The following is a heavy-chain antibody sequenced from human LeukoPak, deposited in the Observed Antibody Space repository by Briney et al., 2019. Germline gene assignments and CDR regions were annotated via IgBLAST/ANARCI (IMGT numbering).Heavy chain of an antibody. V-gene: IGHV1-8*01. D-gene: IGHD3-10*01. CDR3: AGGLRYYGSGSYLY. CDR1: GYTFTSYD. J-gene: IGHJ4*02. Sequence: ASVKVSCKASGYTFTSYDINWVRQATGQGLEWMGWMNPNSGNTGYAQKFQGRVTMTRNTSISTAYMELSSLRSEDTAVYYCAGGLRYYGSGSYLYWGQGTLVTVSS. CDR2: MNPNSGNT.